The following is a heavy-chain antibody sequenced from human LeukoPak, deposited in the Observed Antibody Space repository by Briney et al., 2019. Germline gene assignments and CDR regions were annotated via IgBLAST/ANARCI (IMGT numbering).Heavy chain of an antibody. V-gene: IGHV4-39*07. Sequence: SETLSLTCTVSGGSPSSTSYYWGWIRQPPGKDLEWIGRIYTSGSTNYNPSLKSRVTMSVDTSKNQFSLKLSSVTAADTAVYYCARVRHDGGTGYAFDIWGQGTMVTVSS. CDR3: ARVRHDGGTGYAFDI. J-gene: IGHJ3*02. CDR2: IYTSGST. CDR1: GGSPSSTSYY. D-gene: IGHD1-1*01.